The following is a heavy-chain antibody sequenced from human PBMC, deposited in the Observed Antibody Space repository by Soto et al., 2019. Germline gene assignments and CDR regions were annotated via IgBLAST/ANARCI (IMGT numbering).Heavy chain of an antibody. D-gene: IGHD2-2*01. CDR1: GGSISSSSYY. J-gene: IGHJ5*02. V-gene: IGHV4-39*01. CDR3: ARHGDIVLVPAAMASWFDP. CDR2: IYYSGST. Sequence: PSETMSLTSTVSGGSISSSSYYWGWIRQPPGKGLEWIGSIYYSGSTYYNPSLKSRVTISVDTSKNQFSLKLSSVTAADTAVYYCARHGDIVLVPAAMASWFDPWGQGTLVTVSS.